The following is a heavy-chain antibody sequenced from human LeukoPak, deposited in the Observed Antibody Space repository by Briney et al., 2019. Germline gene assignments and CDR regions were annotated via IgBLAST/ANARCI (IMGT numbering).Heavy chain of an antibody. Sequence: GGSLRLSCATSGFTFSTSWMHGVRQAPGKGLVWVSRINTDGNTRDYADSVKGRFTISRDNAKNTLYLQMNSLRAEDTAVYYCVRDMGYYDKVWGQGTLVTVSS. CDR1: GFTFSTSW. CDR3: VRDMGYYDKV. CDR2: INTDGNTR. V-gene: IGHV3-74*01. J-gene: IGHJ4*02. D-gene: IGHD3-22*01.